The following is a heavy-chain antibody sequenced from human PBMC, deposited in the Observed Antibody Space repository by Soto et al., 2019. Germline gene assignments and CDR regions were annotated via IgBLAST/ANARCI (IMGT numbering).Heavy chain of an antibody. Sequence: GGSLRLSCAASGFTFDDYAMHWVRQAPGKGLEWLSGISWNSGSIGYADSVKGRFTISRDNAKNSLYLQMNSLRAADTAVYYCAQERGRSGFDYWRKGTVVTVYS. CDR2: ISWNSGSI. CDR3: AQERGRSGFDY. V-gene: IGHV3-9*01. J-gene: IGHJ4*02. CDR1: GFTFDDYA. D-gene: IGHD1-26*01.